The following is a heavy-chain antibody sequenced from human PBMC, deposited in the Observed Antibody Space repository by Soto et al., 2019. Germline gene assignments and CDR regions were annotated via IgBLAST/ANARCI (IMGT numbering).Heavy chain of an antibody. CDR3: ASPAIAAAVSAFDY. Sequence: QVQLQQWGAGLLKPSETLSLTCAVYRGSFSGYYWSWIRQSPGKGLEWIGEINHSGSTNYNPSLKSRVTISVDTSKNQFSLQLSSVTAADTAVYYCASPAIAAAVSAFDYWGQGTLVTVSS. CDR2: INHSGST. CDR1: RGSFSGYY. J-gene: IGHJ4*02. V-gene: IGHV4-34*01. D-gene: IGHD6-13*01.